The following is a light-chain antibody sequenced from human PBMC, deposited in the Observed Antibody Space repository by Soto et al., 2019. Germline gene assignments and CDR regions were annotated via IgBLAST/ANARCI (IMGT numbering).Light chain of an antibody. CDR3: TSSPTGSAYV. V-gene: IGLV2-18*02. J-gene: IGLJ1*01. CDR1: SSDVGVYNR. CDR2: DVS. Sequence: QSVLTQPPSVSGSPGQSVTISCTGTSSDVGVYNRVSWYQQPPGKAPKLLIYDVSNRPSRCTTCVSGSKAGNPASLTISGLQADDETDYYCTSSPTGSAYVFGPGTKLTVL.